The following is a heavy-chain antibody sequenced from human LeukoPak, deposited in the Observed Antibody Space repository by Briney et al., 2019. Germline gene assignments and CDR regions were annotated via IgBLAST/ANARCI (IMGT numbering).Heavy chain of an antibody. CDR3: ARTYSYALGAYFDY. Sequence: GGSLRLSCAASGFTFSSYAMSWVRQAPGKGLEWVSAFSGSGGSTYYADSVKGRFTISRDNSKNTLYLQMNSLRAEDTSVYYCARTYSYALGAYFDYWGQGTLVTVSS. D-gene: IGHD5-18*01. CDR2: FSGSGGST. J-gene: IGHJ4*02. CDR1: GFTFSSYA. V-gene: IGHV3-23*01.